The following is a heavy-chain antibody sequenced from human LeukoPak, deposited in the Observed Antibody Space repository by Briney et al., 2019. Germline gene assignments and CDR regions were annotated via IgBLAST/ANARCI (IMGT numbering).Heavy chain of an antibody. Sequence: GASVKVSCKASGYTFTNYDINWGRQATGQGLEWMGWMNPNSGNTGYAQKVQGRVTMTRNTSISTDYMELSSLRSEDTAVYYCARGLFRSWKWFDSWGQGTLVTVSS. V-gene: IGHV1-8*01. CDR1: GYTFTNYD. J-gene: IGHJ5*01. CDR2: MNPNSGNT. D-gene: IGHD6-13*01. CDR3: ARGLFRSWKWFDS.